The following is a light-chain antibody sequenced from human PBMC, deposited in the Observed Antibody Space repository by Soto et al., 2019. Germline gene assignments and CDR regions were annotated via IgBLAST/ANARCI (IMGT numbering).Light chain of an antibody. J-gene: IGKJ1*01. V-gene: IGKV3D-15*01. CDR3: QQYNNWPPWT. CDR2: HAS. Sequence: EIVMTQSPVSLSVSPGERATLSCRASQSVSTKLAWYQQKPGQAPRLLIYHASIRAAGIPARFSGSGSGTEFTLTISSMQSEDFAVYHWQQYNNWPPWTFGQGTKVEIK. CDR1: QSVSTK.